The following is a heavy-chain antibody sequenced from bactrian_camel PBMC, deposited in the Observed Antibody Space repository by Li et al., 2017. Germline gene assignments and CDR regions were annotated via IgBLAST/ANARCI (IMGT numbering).Heavy chain of an antibody. V-gene: IGHV3S28*01. CDR1: GYTSSPNY. CDR2: IRTGVGTT. J-gene: IGHJ4*01. Sequence: QLVESGGGSVQPGGSLRLSCVASGYTSSPNYMGWFRQAPGKEREGVAAIRTGVGTTYYVESVKGRFTISRDNAKSTLYLQMNSLKPEDTAMYYCATRSGASKGQGTQVTVS. D-gene: IGHD4*01.